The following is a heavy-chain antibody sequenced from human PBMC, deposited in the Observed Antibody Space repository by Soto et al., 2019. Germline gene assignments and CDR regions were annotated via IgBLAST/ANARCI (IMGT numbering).Heavy chain of an antibody. Sequence: PGGSLRLSCAASGFTFSSYAMSWVRQAPGKGLEWVSAISGSGGSTYYADSVKGRFTTSRDNSKNTLYLQMNSLRAEDTAVYYCAKDGPYCSSTSCYVVFDIWGQGTMVTVSS. V-gene: IGHV3-23*01. CDR1: GFTFSSYA. J-gene: IGHJ3*02. CDR2: ISGSGGST. CDR3: AKDGPYCSSTSCYVVFDI. D-gene: IGHD2-2*01.